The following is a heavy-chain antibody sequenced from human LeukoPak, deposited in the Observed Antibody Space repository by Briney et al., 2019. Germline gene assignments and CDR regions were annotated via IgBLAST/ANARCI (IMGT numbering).Heavy chain of an antibody. CDR2: IRYDGGNK. CDR3: AKGTFGELLYFDY. Sequence: GGSLRLSCAASGFTFSSYGMHWVRQAPGKGLEWVAFIRYDGGNKYYADSVKGRFTISRDNSKNTLYLQMNSLRAEDTAVYYCAKGTFGELLYFDYWGQGTLVTVSS. CDR1: GFTFSSYG. V-gene: IGHV3-30*02. J-gene: IGHJ4*02. D-gene: IGHD3-10*01.